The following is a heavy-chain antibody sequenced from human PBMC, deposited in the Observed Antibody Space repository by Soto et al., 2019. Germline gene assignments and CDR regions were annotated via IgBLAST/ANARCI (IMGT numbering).Heavy chain of an antibody. J-gene: IGHJ4*02. CDR1: GYTFTSYG. CDR2: ISPNSGAT. V-gene: IGHV1-18*01. CDR3: GREMWTRSGPQTIFEY. D-gene: IGHD6-25*01. Sequence: QVQLVQSEGELRQPGASVTVSCRASGYTFTSYGIIWVRQAPGQGLEWMGYISPNSGATTYAQNLQGRATLTTDTSTSTAYRERRSLSNDDTAIYYCGREMWTRSGPQTIFEYGGLGALVTVSS.